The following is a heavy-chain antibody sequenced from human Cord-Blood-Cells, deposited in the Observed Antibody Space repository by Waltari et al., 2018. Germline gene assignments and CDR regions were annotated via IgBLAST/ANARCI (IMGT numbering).Heavy chain of an antibody. D-gene: IGHD7-27*01. J-gene: IGHJ4*02. CDR2: INHSGST. V-gene: IGHV4-34*01. CDR1: GGSFSGCY. Sequence: QVQLPQWGAGLLKTSETLSLTCAVYGGSFSGCYWSWIRQPPGKGLEWIGEINHSGSTNYNPSLKSRVTISVDTSKNQFSLKLSSVTAADTAVYYCVRVLTGDLYYFDYWGQGTLVTVSS. CDR3: VRVLTGDLYYFDY.